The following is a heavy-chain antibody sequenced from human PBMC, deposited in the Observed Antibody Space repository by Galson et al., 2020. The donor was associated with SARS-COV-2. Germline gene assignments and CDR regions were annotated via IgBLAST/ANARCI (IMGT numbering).Heavy chain of an antibody. J-gene: IGHJ3*01. Sequence: SGLTLVKPSQTLTLTCTFSGFSLSTSGMCVSWIRQPPGKALEWLARIDWDDDKYYSTSLKTRLTISKDTSKNQVVLTMTNMDPVDTATYYGARHSMAAAAGAALDLWGQGTMVTVAS. CDR3: ARHSMAAAAGAALDL. V-gene: IGHV2-70*11. D-gene: IGHD6-25*01. CDR1: GFSLSTSGMC. CDR2: IDWDDDK.